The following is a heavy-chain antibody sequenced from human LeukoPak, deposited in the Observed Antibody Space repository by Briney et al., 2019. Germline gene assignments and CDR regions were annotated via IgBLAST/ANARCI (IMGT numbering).Heavy chain of an antibody. D-gene: IGHD3-9*01. CDR1: GFTVSSNY. J-gene: IGHJ3*02. Sequence: GSLRLSCAASGFTVSSNYMSWVRQPPGKGLEWIGEINHSGSTNYNPSLRSRVTISVDTSKNQFSLKLSSVTAADTAVYYCARTPIYDILTGSPFDIWGQGTMVTVSS. CDR2: INHSGST. CDR3: ARTPIYDILTGSPFDI. V-gene: IGHV4-34*01.